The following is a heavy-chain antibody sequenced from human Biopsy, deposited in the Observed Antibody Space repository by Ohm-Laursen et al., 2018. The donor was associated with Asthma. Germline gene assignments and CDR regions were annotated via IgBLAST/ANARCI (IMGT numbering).Heavy chain of an antibody. J-gene: IGHJ4*02. CDR3: ARGKTWGRSYYFDY. CDR1: GFTFHNYV. D-gene: IGHD6-6*01. V-gene: IGHV3-30-3*01. Sequence: SSLRLSCSASGFTFHNYVMHWVRQAPGKGLEWAAGIFFDGSNKYYADSVKGRFTISRDNSKDTLYLQVNSLRGDDTAVYYCARGKTWGRSYYFDYWGQGTLVTVSS. CDR2: IFFDGSNK.